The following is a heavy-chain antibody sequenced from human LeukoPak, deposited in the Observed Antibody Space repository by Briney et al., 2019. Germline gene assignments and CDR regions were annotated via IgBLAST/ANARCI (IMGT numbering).Heavy chain of an antibody. CDR1: GYTFTGYY. CDR3: ARCVKDPHYDYVWGSYGAFDI. J-gene: IGHJ3*02. CDR2: INPNSGGT. V-gene: IGHV1-2*02. Sequence: GASVKVSCKASGYTFTGYYMHWVRQAPGQGLEWMGWINPNSGGTNYAQKFQGRVTMTRDTSISTAYMELSRLRSDDTAVYYCARCVKDPHYDYVWGSYGAFDIWGQGTMVTVSS. D-gene: IGHD3-16*01.